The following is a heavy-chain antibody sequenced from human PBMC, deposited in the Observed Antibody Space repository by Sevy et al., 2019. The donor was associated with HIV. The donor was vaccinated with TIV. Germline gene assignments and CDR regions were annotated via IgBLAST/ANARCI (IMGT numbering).Heavy chain of an antibody. J-gene: IGHJ6*02. CDR2: ISWDGGST. D-gene: IGHD3-22*01. Sequence: GGYLRLSCAASGFTFDDYTMHWVRQARGKGLEWVSLISWDGGSTYYADSVKGRFTISRDNSKNSLYLQMNSLRTEDTALYYCAKAMRPSSGYSRINYYYYYGMDVWGQGTTVTVSS. CDR1: GFTFDDYT. V-gene: IGHV3-43*01. CDR3: AKAMRPSSGYSRINYYYYYGMDV.